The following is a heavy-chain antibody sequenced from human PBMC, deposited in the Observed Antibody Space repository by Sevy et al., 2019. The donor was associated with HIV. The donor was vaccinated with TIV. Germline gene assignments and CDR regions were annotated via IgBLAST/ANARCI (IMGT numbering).Heavy chain of an antibody. CDR2: ISFDGRNT. J-gene: IGHJ4*02. D-gene: IGHD3-9*01. CDR3: AKDILGDNSPWFFFDY. CDR1: GFTFRSYG. Sequence: GGSLRLSCAGSGFTFRSYGIHWVRQSPGKGLEWVAFISFDGRNTYSADSVKGRFTVSRDNSNNEVYLQMNNLRTEDTAMYYCAKDILGDNSPWFFFDYWGQGTQVTVSS. V-gene: IGHV3-30*18.